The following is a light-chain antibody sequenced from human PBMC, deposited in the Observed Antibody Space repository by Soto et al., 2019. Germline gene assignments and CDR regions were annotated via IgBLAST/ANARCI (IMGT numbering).Light chain of an antibody. Sequence: QLVLTQAPSASASRGAAVNLTCTLSSGHSSYAIAWHQLQPEKGPRYLLKINGDGSHNKGDGIPDRFSGASSGAERFLTISSLQSEYEDDYYCQTWGTGIRVFGTGTKLTVL. CDR2: INGDGSH. CDR3: QTWGTGIRV. V-gene: IGLV4-69*01. CDR1: SGHSSYA. J-gene: IGLJ1*01.